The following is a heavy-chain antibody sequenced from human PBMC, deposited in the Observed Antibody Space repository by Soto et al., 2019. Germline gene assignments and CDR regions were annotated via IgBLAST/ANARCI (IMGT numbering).Heavy chain of an antibody. CDR2: IYSGGST. Sequence: LSLTCTVSGGFVNSDTHSWSWIRQTPGKRLEWIGFIYSGGSTKNPSLRSRVTMSVDTSKNQFSLKLRSVIVADTAVYHCARFVRSSSATTCSTRADDWCQGITVTVSS. D-gene: IGHD2-15*01. CDR1: GGFVNSDTHS. J-gene: IGHJ6*02. CDR3: ARFVRSSSATTCSTRADD. V-gene: IGHV4-61*01.